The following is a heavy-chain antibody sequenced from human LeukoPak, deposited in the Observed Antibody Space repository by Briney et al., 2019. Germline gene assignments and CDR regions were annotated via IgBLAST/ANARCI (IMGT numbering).Heavy chain of an antibody. CDR2: IVGSGGST. Sequence: TGGSLSLSCAASGFTFSNIPMSWVAQAPGKGLEGCSAIVGSGGSTYYADSVKGRFTISRDNPKNTLYLQMNSLRAEDTAVYYCAKWGDYDILTGYYDSDYWGQGTLVTVSS. CDR3: AKWGDYDILTGYYDSDY. V-gene: IGHV3-23*01. J-gene: IGHJ4*02. CDR1: GFTFSNIP. D-gene: IGHD3-9*01.